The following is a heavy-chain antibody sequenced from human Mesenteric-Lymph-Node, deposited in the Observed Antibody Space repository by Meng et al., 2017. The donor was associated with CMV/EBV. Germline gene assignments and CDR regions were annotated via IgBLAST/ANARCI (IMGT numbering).Heavy chain of an antibody. CDR2: IYSGGST. J-gene: IGHJ4*02. CDR1: GFTASSNY. D-gene: IGHD2-2*01. Sequence: GGSLRLSCTASGFTASSNYMNWVRQAPGKGLEWVSVIYSGGSTYYADSVKGRFTISRDNSKNTLYLQMNSLRAEDTAMYYCAGGYYQPLTGRWGQGTLVTVSS. CDR3: AGGYYQPLTGR. V-gene: IGHV3-53*01.